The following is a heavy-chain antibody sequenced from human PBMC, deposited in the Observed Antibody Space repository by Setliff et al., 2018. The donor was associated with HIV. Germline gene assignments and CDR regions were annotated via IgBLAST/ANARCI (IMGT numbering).Heavy chain of an antibody. CDR1: GGTFTRNC. V-gene: IGHV1-2*02. D-gene: IGHD4-17*01. Sequence: ASVKVSCKVSGGTFTRNCISWVRQAPGQGLEWMGWINPNSSDTNYAQKFQGRVTMTRDTSISTAYMDLSRLRSDDTAVYYCARRVPPIPSGDLDYWGQGTLVTVSS. CDR2: INPNSSDT. J-gene: IGHJ4*02. CDR3: ARRVPPIPSGDLDY.